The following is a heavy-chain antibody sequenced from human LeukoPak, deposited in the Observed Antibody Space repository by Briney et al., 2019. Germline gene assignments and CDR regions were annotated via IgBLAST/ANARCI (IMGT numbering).Heavy chain of an antibody. D-gene: IGHD6-13*01. V-gene: IGHV3-9*01. Sequence: GRSLRLSCAASGFTFDDYAMHWVRHVPGKGLEWVSGISWNSGTIGYADSVKGRFTISRDNAKNSLYLQMNSLRAEDTALYYCAKAIAAAGPFDYWGQGTLVTVSS. CDR1: GFTFDDYA. CDR2: ISWNSGTI. J-gene: IGHJ4*02. CDR3: AKAIAAAGPFDY.